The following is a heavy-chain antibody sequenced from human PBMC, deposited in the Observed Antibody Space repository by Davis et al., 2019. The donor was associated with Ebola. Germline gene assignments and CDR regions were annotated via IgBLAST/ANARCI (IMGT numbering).Heavy chain of an antibody. V-gene: IGHV3-53*01. CDR1: GFTVSSNY. J-gene: IGHJ4*02. CDR2: IYSGGST. Sequence: GESLKISCAASGFTVSSNYMSWVRQAPGKGLEWVSVIYSGGSTYYADSVKGRFTISRDNSKNTLYLQMNSLRAEDTAVYYCAKLEGGYWGQGTLVTVSS. CDR3: AKLEGGY. D-gene: IGHD3-3*01.